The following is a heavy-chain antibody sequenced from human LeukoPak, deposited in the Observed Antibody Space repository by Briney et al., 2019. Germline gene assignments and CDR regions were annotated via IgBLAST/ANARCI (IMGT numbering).Heavy chain of an antibody. V-gene: IGHV1-69*04. CDR1: GGTFSSYA. Sequence: SVKVSCKASGGTFSSYAISWVRQAPGQGLEWMGRIIPILGIANYAQKFQGRVTITRNTSISTAYMELSSLRSEDTAVYYCARDDELTGDDYWGQGTLVTVSS. D-gene: IGHD7-27*01. CDR2: IIPILGIA. CDR3: ARDDELTGDDY. J-gene: IGHJ4*02.